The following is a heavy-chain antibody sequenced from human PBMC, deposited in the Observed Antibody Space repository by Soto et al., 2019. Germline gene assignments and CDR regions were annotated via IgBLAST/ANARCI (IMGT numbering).Heavy chain of an antibody. D-gene: IGHD6-19*01. J-gene: IGHJ4*02. V-gene: IGHV4-59*01. Sequence: ETLSLTCSVSGGSISGSYRSWIRQSPGKGLEWLGYVYYTGSTNYSPSLRSRVSISVDTSKNEFSLRLSSVTAADTAVYFCARSVAVPGAHIDYWGQGTQVTVSS. CDR3: ARSVAVPGAHIDY. CDR1: GGSISGSY. CDR2: VYYTGST.